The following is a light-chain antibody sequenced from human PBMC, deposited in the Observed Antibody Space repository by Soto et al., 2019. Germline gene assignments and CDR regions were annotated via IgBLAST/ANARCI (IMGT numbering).Light chain of an antibody. CDR3: QQYNNWPPDWA. CDR1: QSVSSN. Sequence: EIVMTQSPATLSVSPGERATLSCRASQSVSSNLAWYQQKPGQAPRLLIYGAATRASGIPASFSGSGSGTEFTLTISSLQSEDFAVYYCQQYNNWPPDWAFGPGTKVDIK. J-gene: IGKJ3*01. V-gene: IGKV3-15*01. CDR2: GAA.